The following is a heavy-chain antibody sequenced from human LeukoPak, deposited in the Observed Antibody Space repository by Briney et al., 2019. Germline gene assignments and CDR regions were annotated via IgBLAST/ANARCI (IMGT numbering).Heavy chain of an antibody. Sequence: EASVKVSCKASGYTFTSYGISWVRQAPGQGLGWMGWISAYNGNTNYAQKLQGRVTMTTDTSTSTAYMELRSLRSDDTAVYYCARRAYDSSGYYYVPRRGGAFDIWGQGTMVTVSS. CDR1: GYTFTSYG. V-gene: IGHV1-18*01. CDR3: ARRAYDSSGYYYVPRRGGAFDI. CDR2: ISAYNGNT. J-gene: IGHJ3*02. D-gene: IGHD3-22*01.